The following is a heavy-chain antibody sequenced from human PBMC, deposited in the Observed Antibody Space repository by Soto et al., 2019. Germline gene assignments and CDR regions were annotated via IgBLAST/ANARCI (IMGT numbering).Heavy chain of an antibody. V-gene: IGHV3-7*01. CDR1: GFTFSNYW. D-gene: IGHD2-2*02. CDR3: ARESSYPYQLLYKHYYHGMAL. Sequence: PGGSLRLSCVASGFTFSNYWMSWVRQAPGKGLEWVASLNQDESGKLYADSVKGRFTVSRDNDENTLYLQMNSLRAEDTAVYYCARESSYPYQLLYKHYYHGMALWGQG. J-gene: IGHJ6*02. CDR2: LNQDESGK.